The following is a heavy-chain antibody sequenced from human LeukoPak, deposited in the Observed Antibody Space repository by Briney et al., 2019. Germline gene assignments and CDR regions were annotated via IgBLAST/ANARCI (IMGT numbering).Heavy chain of an antibody. CDR3: ARVRLGAPTRVFDH. V-gene: IGHV3-72*01. Sequence: GGSLRLSCAASGCTFRSYGMDWVRQAPGKGLEWIGRIRNKANSYTTEYAASVKGRFTVSRDDSTNSLYLQMNSLRNEDTALYYCARVRLGAPTRVFDHWGQGTLVTVSS. CDR2: IRNKANSYTT. J-gene: IGHJ4*02. D-gene: IGHD1-26*01. CDR1: GCTFRSYG.